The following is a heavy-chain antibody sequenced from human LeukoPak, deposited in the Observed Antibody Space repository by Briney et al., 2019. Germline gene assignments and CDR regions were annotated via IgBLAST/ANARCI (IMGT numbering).Heavy chain of an antibody. V-gene: IGHV3-21*01. J-gene: IGHJ6*03. CDR3: ASEPYYYYYYMDV. CDR2: ISISSSYI. Sequence: GGSLRLSCAASGFTFSSYSMSWVRQAPGKGLEWVSSISISSSYIYYADSVKGRFTISRDNAKNSLYLQTNSLRAEDTAVYYCASEPYYYYYYMDVWGKGTTVTVSS. CDR1: GFTFSSYS.